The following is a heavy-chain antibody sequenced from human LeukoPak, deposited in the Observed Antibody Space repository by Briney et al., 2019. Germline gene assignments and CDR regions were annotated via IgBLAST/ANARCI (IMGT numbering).Heavy chain of an antibody. CDR1: GGSISSYY. Sequence: PSETLSLTCTVSGGSISSYYWSWIRQPPGEGLEWIGYIYYSGSTNYNPSLKSRVTISVDTSKNQFSLKLSSVTAADTAVYYCARERFGRIDYWGQGTLVTVSS. CDR3: ARERFGRIDY. CDR2: IYYSGST. D-gene: IGHD2-15*01. J-gene: IGHJ4*02. V-gene: IGHV4-59*01.